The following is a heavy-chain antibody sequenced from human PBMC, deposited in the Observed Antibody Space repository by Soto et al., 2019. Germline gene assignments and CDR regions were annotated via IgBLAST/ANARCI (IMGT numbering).Heavy chain of an antibody. CDR1: GGSISSGGYY. V-gene: IGHV4-31*03. CDR2: IYYSGST. J-gene: IGHJ5*02. CDR3: ARGGIVRATCGFDP. Sequence: QVQLQESGPGLVKPSQTLSLTCTVSGGSISSGGYYWSWIRQHPGKGLEWIGYIYYSGSTYYNPSPKSRVTISVDASKNQFSLKLRSVTDAETAGYYCARGGIVRATCGFDPWGQGTLVTVSS. D-gene: IGHD1-26*01.